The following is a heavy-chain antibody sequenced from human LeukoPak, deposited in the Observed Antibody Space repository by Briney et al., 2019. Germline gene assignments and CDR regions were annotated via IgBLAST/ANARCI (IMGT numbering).Heavy chain of an antibody. V-gene: IGHV1-8*01. CDR2: MNPNSGNT. Sequence: GTSVKVSCKASGYTFTSYDINWVRQATGQGLEWMGWMNPNSGNTGYAQKFQGRVTITTDESTSTAYMELSSLRSEDTAVYYCARDQGDWFDPWGQGTLVTVSS. J-gene: IGHJ5*02. CDR1: GYTFTSYD. D-gene: IGHD3-16*01. CDR3: ARDQGDWFDP.